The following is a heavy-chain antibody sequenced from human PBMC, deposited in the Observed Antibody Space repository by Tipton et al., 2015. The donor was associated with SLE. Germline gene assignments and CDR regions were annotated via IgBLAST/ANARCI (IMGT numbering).Heavy chain of an antibody. CDR1: GDSLGGSY. CDR3: ATSATRFDWFDP. V-gene: IGHV4-59*01. D-gene: IGHD3-16*01. J-gene: IGHJ5*02. Sequence: TLSLTCTVSGDSLGGSYWSWIRQSPGKGLEWIGYISYSGSTNYNPSLRSRVTISIDTSKNQFSLKVYSVTAADTAVYYCATSATRFDWFDPWGQGTLVTVSS. CDR2: ISYSGST.